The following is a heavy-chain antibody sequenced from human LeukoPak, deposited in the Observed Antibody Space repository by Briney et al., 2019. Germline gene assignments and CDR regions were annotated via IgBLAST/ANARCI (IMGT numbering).Heavy chain of an antibody. D-gene: IGHD2-15*01. CDR1: GLALSSYA. CDR3: ARAPVTSCRGAFCYPFDI. CDR2: TRSSDAGT. J-gene: IGHJ4*02. V-gene: IGHV3-23*01. Sequence: PGGSLSLSCAPCGLALSSYAMSWVRHAPGKGLEWVSATRSSDAGTYHAESVRGRFTISRDNSKNTLYLQMNSLRADDAAVYYCARAPVTSCRGAFCYPFDIWGQGTLGTVSS.